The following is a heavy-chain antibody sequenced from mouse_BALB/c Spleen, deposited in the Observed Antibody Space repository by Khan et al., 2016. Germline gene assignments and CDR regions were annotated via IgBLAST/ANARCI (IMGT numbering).Heavy chain of an antibody. V-gene: IGHV3-1*02. J-gene: IGHJ1*01. D-gene: IGHD1-1*01. CDR3: ARGDYVGSSWYFDG. CDR2: IHSSGST. CDR1: GYSITSLYS. Sequence: QLEESRPDQVKPSQSLSLTCTVTGYSITSLYSWHWIRQFPGHKLEWMGYIHSSGSTYYNPSLRSRISVTRNTSKNHFFLQLNSVTTEDTATYWSARGDYVGSSWYFDGWGAGTTVTVSS.